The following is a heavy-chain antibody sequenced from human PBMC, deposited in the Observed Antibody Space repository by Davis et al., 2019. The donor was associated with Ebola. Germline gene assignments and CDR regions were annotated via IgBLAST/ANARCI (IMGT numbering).Heavy chain of an antibody. J-gene: IGHJ4*02. Sequence: GGSLRLSCAASGFTLSNYGVHWVRQAPGKGLEWVAFISYDRSNKYYADSVKGRFTISRDNSKNTLYLQMNSLRAEDTAVYYCAKDYLDYWGQGTLVTVSS. CDR2: ISYDRSNK. V-gene: IGHV3-30*18. CDR3: AKDYLDY. CDR1: GFTLSNYG.